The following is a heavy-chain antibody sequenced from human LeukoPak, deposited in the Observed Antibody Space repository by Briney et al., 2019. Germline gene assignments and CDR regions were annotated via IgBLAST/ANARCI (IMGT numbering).Heavy chain of an antibody. Sequence: GGSLRHSCAASGFTFSSYAMHWVRQAPGKGLEWVAVISYDGSNKYYADSVKGRFTISRDNSKNTLYLQMNSLRAEDTAVYYCAKGAYDSSGYYYESVRYFDYWGQGTLVTVSS. V-gene: IGHV3-30-3*01. D-gene: IGHD3-22*01. J-gene: IGHJ4*02. CDR1: GFTFSSYA. CDR2: ISYDGSNK. CDR3: AKGAYDSSGYYYESVRYFDY.